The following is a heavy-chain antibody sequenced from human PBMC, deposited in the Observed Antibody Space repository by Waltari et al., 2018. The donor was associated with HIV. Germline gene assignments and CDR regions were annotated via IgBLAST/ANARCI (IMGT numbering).Heavy chain of an antibody. D-gene: IGHD6-6*01. CDR3: ARDSRGSTWSLNWFDP. V-gene: IGHV3-21*02. CDR1: GFIFHTYS. J-gene: IGHJ5*02. CDR2: SSGSGNFR. Sequence: EVQLVESGGGPVKPGESLRLSCVTSGFIFHTYSMNWVRQAPGKGPEWASSSSGSGNFRHYADSVKGRFTISRDNAENSLDLQMNGLRAEDTSIYYCARDSRGSTWSLNWFDPWGQGTLVTVSS.